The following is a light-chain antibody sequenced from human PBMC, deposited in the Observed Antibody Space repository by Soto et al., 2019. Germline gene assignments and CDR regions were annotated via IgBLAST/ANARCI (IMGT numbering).Light chain of an antibody. Sequence: QSALAQPASVSGSPGRSITISCTGTSSDVGSYNYVSWYQQHPGKAPKLIIYEVSYRPSGVSNRFSGSKAGNTASLTISGLPAEDDADYYCSSVTTTTTLVVFGGGTQLTVL. CDR2: EVS. J-gene: IGLJ2*01. CDR1: SSDVGSYNY. V-gene: IGLV2-14*01. CDR3: SSVTTTTTLVV.